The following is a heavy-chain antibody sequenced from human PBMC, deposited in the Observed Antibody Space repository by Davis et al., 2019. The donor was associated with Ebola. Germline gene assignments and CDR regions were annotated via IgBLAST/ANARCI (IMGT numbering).Heavy chain of an antibody. CDR3: ARDLLRDIVVVVAATTPGY. CDR1: GYTFTDYY. CDR2: INPKTGDT. Sequence: ASVKVSCKASGYTFTDYYIHWVRQAPGQGLEFMGWINPKTGDTNSAQKLQGRVTMTTDTSTSTAYMELRSLRSDDTAVYYCARDLLRDIVVVVAATTPGYWGQGTLVTVSS. J-gene: IGHJ4*02. V-gene: IGHV1-18*04. D-gene: IGHD2-15*01.